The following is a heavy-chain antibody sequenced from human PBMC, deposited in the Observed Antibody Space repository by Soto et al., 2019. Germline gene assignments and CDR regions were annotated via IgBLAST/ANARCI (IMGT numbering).Heavy chain of an antibody. V-gene: IGHV1-46*03. D-gene: IGHD3-3*01. CDR2: INPSGGST. Sequence: GASVKVSCKDSGYTFTSYYMHWVRQARGQGLEWRGIINPSGGSTSYAHKFQGRVTMTRDTSTSTVYMALSSLRPEDTAVYYCARDPDLTIFGVVIAPFGYGGQGTLVTVSS. CDR1: GYTFTSYY. J-gene: IGHJ4*02. CDR3: ARDPDLTIFGVVIAPFGY.